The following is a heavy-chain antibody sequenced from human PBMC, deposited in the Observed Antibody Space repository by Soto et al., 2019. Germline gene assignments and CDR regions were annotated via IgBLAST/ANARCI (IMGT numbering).Heavy chain of an antibody. Sequence: QVQLVQSGAEVKKPGASVKVSCKASGYTFTSYAMHWVRQAPGQRLEWMGWINAGNGNTKYSQKFQGRVTITRDTSASTAYMELSSLRSEDTAVYYCARGGGGTIYYYGMVVWGQGTTVTVSS. V-gene: IGHV1-3*01. CDR1: GYTFTSYA. D-gene: IGHD1-7*01. CDR3: ARGGGGTIYYYGMVV. CDR2: INAGNGNT. J-gene: IGHJ6*02.